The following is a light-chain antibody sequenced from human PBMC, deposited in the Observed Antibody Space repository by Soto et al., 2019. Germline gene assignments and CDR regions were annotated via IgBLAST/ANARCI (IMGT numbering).Light chain of an antibody. CDR2: AAS. J-gene: IGKJ5*01. V-gene: IGKV1D-12*01. Sequence: DIQMTQSPSSVSASVGDRVTISCQASQGIRRSLAWYQQNPGKAPKLLIYAASSLQSGVPSRFSGSGFVTDFTLTISSLQPEDSAIYYGQQADTFPITFGQGTRLE. CDR3: QQADTFPIT. CDR1: QGIRRS.